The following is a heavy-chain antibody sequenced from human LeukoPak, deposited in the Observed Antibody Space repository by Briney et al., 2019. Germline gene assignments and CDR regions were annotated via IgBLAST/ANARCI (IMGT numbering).Heavy chain of an antibody. CDR3: ARDRGRFLEWLYFDY. D-gene: IGHD3-3*01. J-gene: IGHJ4*02. CDR1: GFTFSSYA. V-gene: IGHV3-30-3*01. Sequence: PGGSLRLSCAASGFTFSSYAMHWVRQAPGKGLEWVAVISYDGSNKYYADSVKGRFTISRDNSKNTLYLQMNSLRAEDTAVYYCARDRGRFLEWLYFDYWGQGTLVTVSS. CDR2: ISYDGSNK.